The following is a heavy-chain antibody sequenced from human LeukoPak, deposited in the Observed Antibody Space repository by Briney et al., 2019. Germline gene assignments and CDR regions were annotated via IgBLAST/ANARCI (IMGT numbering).Heavy chain of an antibody. Sequence: ASVKVSCKASGYTFTGYYMHWVRQAPGQGLEWMGWINPNSGGTNYAQKFQGRVTMTRDTSISTAYMELSRLRSDDTAVYYCAISYQLLYGNWFDPWGQGTLVTVSS. CDR3: AISYQLLYGNWFDP. CDR1: GYTFTGYY. D-gene: IGHD2-2*01. J-gene: IGHJ5*02. CDR2: INPNSGGT. V-gene: IGHV1-2*02.